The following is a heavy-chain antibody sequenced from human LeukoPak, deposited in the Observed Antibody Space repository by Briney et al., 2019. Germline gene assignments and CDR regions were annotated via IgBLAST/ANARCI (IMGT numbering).Heavy chain of an antibody. V-gene: IGHV3-15*01. D-gene: IGHD1-7*01. CDR2: IKRKNDLGTT. Sequence: GSLRLSCAASGFTFSSYGMHWGRQAPGKGLEWVGRIKRKNDLGTTDYAAPVKARFTISRDDSKNTLYLQMNSLKTEDTAVYYCTAENFLYAFDIWGQGTMVTVSS. CDR3: TAENFLYAFDI. CDR1: GFTFSSYG. J-gene: IGHJ3*02.